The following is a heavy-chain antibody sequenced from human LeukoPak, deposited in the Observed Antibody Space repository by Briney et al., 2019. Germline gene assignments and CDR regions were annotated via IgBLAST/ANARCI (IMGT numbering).Heavy chain of an antibody. CDR1: GGSISSYY. CDR2: IYYSGST. Sequence: SETLSLTCTVSGGSISSYYWSWIRQPPGKGLEWNGYIYYSGSTNYNPSLKSRVTISVDTSKNQFSLKLSSVTAADTAVYYCARAKSIAAAGPYYYYGMDVWGQGTTVTVSS. V-gene: IGHV4-59*01. J-gene: IGHJ6*02. CDR3: ARAKSIAAAGPYYYYGMDV. D-gene: IGHD6-13*01.